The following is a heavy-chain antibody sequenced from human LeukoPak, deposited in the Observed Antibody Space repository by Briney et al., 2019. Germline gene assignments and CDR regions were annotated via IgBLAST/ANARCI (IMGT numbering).Heavy chain of an antibody. CDR3: ARPNIAAAGYAFDI. CDR1: GYIFTNYW. D-gene: IGHD6-13*01. Sequence: GESLKISCKGPGYIFTNYWIGWVRQMPGKGLEFMGIIYPGDSDTRYSPSFQGQVTISADKSISTAYLQWSSLKASDTAMYYCARPNIAAAGYAFDIWGQGTMVTVSS. CDR2: IYPGDSDT. J-gene: IGHJ3*02. V-gene: IGHV5-51*01.